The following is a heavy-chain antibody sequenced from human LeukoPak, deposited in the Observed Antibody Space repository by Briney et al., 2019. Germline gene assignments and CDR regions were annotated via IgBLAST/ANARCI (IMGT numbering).Heavy chain of an antibody. CDR3: ARGDIVLMVYESDWFDP. V-gene: IGHV1-2*02. CDR2: INPNSGGT. D-gene: IGHD2-8*01. J-gene: IGHJ5*02. Sequence: GASVKVSCKASGYTFTGYYMHWVRQAPGQGLEWMGWINPNSGGTNYAQKFQGRVTMTRDTSISTAYMELSRLRSDDTAVYYCARGDIVLMVYESDWFDPWGQGTLVTVSS. CDR1: GYTFTGYY.